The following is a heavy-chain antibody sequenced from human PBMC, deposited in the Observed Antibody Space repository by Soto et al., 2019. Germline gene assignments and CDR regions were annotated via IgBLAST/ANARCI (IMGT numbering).Heavy chain of an antibody. J-gene: IGHJ4*02. CDR3: ARGSSGWFTGGTGDY. Sequence: QVQLVQSGAEVKKPGASVKVSCKASGYTFTSYYMNWVRQAPGQGLEWMGIINPSGGSTRYAQKLQGRITMTRDTSTSTVYMELSSLRSEDTAVEYCARGSSGWFTGGTGDYWGQGTLVTVSA. CDR1: GYTFTSYY. D-gene: IGHD6-19*01. V-gene: IGHV1-46*03. CDR2: INPSGGST.